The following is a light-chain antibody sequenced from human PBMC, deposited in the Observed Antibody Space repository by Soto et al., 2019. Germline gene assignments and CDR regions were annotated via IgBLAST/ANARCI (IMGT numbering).Light chain of an antibody. CDR1: SGDIGSYNR. J-gene: IGLJ1*01. CDR2: EVT. Sequence: QSALTQPASVSGSPGQSITISCTGTSGDIGSYNRVSWYQQHPGKAPKLIIYEVTDRPSGVSNRFSGSKSGNTASLTISGLQAEDEAEYYCSSYTNINTRACVFGTGTKVTXL. CDR3: SSYTNINTRACV. V-gene: IGLV2-14*01.